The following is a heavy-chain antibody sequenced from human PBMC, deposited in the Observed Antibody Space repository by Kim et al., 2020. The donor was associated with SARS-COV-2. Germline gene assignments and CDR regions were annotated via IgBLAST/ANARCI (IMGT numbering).Heavy chain of an antibody. CDR1: GYTFTSYA. Sequence: ASVKVSCKASGYTFTSYAMHWVRQAPGQRLEWMGWINAGNGNTKYSQKFQGRVTITRDTSASTAYMELSSLRSEDTAVYYCARDLGSDILTPYYYYGMDVWGQGTTVTVSS. CDR2: INAGNGNT. CDR3: ARDLGSDILTPYYYYGMDV. J-gene: IGHJ6*02. V-gene: IGHV1-3*01. D-gene: IGHD3-9*01.